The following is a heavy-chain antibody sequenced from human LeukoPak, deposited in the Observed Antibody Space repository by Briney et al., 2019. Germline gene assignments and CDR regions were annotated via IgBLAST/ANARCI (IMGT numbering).Heavy chain of an antibody. V-gene: IGHV1-24*01. D-gene: IGHD2-2*01. CDR1: GYTLTELS. CDR3: ARDGPKSEDTYCSSTSCPIYYYYGMDV. CDR2: FDPEDGET. Sequence: AASVKVSCKVSGYTLTELSMHWVRQAPGKGLEWMGGFDPEDGETIYAQKFQGRVTMTEDTSTDTAYMELSSLRSEDTAVYYCARDGPKSEDTYCSSTSCPIYYYYGMDVWGQGTTVTVSS. J-gene: IGHJ6*02.